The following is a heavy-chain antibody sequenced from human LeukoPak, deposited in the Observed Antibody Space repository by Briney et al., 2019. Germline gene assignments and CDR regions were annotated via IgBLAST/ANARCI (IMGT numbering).Heavy chain of an antibody. D-gene: IGHD1-1*01. V-gene: IGHV3-11*01. CDR1: GFTFSDYY. CDR2: ISSSGSTI. Sequence: GGSLRLFCVASGFTFSDYYMSWIRQAPGKGLEWVSYISSSGSTIYYADSVKGRFTISRDNAKNSLYLQMNSLRAEDTAVYYCARDIRHDAFDIWGQGTMVTVSS. J-gene: IGHJ3*02. CDR3: ARDIRHDAFDI.